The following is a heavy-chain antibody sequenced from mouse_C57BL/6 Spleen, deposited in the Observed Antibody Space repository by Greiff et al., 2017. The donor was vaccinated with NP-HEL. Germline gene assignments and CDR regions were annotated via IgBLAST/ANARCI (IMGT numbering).Heavy chain of an antibody. J-gene: IGHJ2*01. D-gene: IGHD1-1*01. CDR3: ARGDGSSYFDY. CDR2: IDPSDSYT. Sequence: QVQLQQPGAELVKPGASVKLSCKASGYTFTSYWMQWVKQRPGQGLEWIGEIDPSDSYTNYNQKFKGKATLTVDTSSSTAYMQLSSLTSEDSAVYYCARGDGSSYFDYWGQGTTLTVSS. CDR1: GYTFTSYW. V-gene: IGHV1-50*01.